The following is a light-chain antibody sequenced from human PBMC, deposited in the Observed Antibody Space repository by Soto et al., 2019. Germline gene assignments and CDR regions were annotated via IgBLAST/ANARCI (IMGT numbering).Light chain of an antibody. CDR2: GAS. CDR1: QSVSSY. Sequence: EIVLTQSPATLSLSPGERATLSCRASQSVSSYLAWYQQKPGQAPRLLIYGASNRATGIPARFSGRGSRTYFTPTISSLEPEDFAAYYCQQRSKWPPTFGGGIKGDIK. CDR3: QQRSKWPPT. V-gene: IGKV3-11*01. J-gene: IGKJ4*01.